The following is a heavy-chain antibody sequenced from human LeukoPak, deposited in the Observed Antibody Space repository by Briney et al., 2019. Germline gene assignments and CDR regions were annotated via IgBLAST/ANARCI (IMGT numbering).Heavy chain of an antibody. CDR3: ARVPLLYRPGGKGYYYMDV. D-gene: IGHD2-8*01. CDR2: IYSGDNT. CDR1: GFTVSSNY. Sequence: GGSLRLSCAASGFTVSSNYMSWVRQAPGKGLEWVSVIYSGDNTYYVDSVKGRFTISSDNSKNTLYLQMNSLRAEDTAVYYCARVPLLYRPGGKGYYYMDVWGKGTTVTVSS. V-gene: IGHV3-53*01. J-gene: IGHJ6*03.